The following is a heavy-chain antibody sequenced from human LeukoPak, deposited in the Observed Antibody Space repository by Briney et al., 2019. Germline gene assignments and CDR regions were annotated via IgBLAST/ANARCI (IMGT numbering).Heavy chain of an antibody. CDR3: AHSPYRSGEFDY. D-gene: IGHD3-10*01. J-gene: IGHJ4*02. Sequence: SGPTLVNPTQTLTLTCTFTGFSLSTSGVGVGWIRQTPRKAVEWLALIYWNDDKHHSPSLKSRLTITKDTSKNQVVLTMPTMDPVDTATYYCAHSPYRSGEFDYWGQGTLVTVSS. CDR2: IYWNDDK. CDR1: GFSLSTSGVG. V-gene: IGHV2-5*01.